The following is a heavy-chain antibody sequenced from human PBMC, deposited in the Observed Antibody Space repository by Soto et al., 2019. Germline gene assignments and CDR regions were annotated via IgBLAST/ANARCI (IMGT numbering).Heavy chain of an antibody. Sequence: SETLSLTCAVYGGSFSGYYWSWIRQPPGKGLEWIGEINHRGSTNYNPSLKSRATISVDTSKNQFSLKLSSVTAADTAVYYCLRKVRYCSSSSCYAWWFDPWGQGTLVTVSS. V-gene: IGHV4-34*03. CDR3: LRKVRYCSSSSCYAWWFDP. J-gene: IGHJ5*02. CDR2: INHRGST. CDR1: GGSFSGYY. D-gene: IGHD2-2*01.